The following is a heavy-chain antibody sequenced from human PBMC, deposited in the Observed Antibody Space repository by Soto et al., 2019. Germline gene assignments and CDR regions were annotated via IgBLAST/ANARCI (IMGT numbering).Heavy chain of an antibody. D-gene: IGHD3-22*01. J-gene: IGHJ4*02. Sequence: PAESLTISCKVSGYSFTSYWIVWVLQMPGKGLEWMGIIYPGDSDTRYSPSFQCQVTISADKSISTAYLQWSSLKASDTAMYYCARPRPNYYDSSGNSPYYFDYWGQGTLVTVS. V-gene: IGHV5-51*01. CDR1: GYSFTSYW. CDR2: IYPGDSDT. CDR3: ARPRPNYYDSSGNSPYYFDY.